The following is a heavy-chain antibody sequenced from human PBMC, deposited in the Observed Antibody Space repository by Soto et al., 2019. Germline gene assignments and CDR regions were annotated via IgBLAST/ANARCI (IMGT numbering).Heavy chain of an antibody. D-gene: IGHD6-19*01. Sequence: QVDLVQSGAEVKKPGASVTISCKASGSAITRYYIHWVRQAPGRGLEWMGIINPGGGSASYAQKFQDRVTIEKDTSTGTVYMELRSLRTEDTAGYYCARDTSGWSLNGLDVWGQGTTVNVSS. CDR2: INPGGGSA. V-gene: IGHV1-46*01. CDR3: ARDTSGWSLNGLDV. J-gene: IGHJ6*02. CDR1: GSAITRYY.